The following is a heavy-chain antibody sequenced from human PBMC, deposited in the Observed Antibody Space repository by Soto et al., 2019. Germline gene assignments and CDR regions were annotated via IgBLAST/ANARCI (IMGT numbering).Heavy chain of an antibody. CDR1: GFPFTTYA. CDR3: ATESRITIFGVGRW. Sequence: EVELLESGGGLVQPGGSLRISCEASGFPFTTYAMSWVRQAPGKGLEWVSSISDSGSNTDYADSVKGRFTISRDNAKNKLYLQMNSLRAGDTALYYCATESRITIFGVGRWGDQGTLVTVSS. CDR2: ISDSGSNT. J-gene: IGHJ4*02. D-gene: IGHD3-3*01. V-gene: IGHV3-23*01.